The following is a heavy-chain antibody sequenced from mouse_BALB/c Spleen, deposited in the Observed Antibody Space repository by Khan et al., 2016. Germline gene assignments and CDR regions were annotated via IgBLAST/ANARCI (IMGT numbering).Heavy chain of an antibody. CDR2: ISYSDST. CDR3: TRSMITTFDY. D-gene: IGHD2-4*01. CDR1: GYSITSDYA. Sequence: EVQLQESGPGLVKPSQSLSLTCTVTGYSITSDYAWNWIRQFPGNKLEWMGYISYSDSTNYNPSLKSRIAISRDTSKNQFFLQLNSVTTEDTATSYCTRSMITTFDYWGQVTTLTVSS. J-gene: IGHJ2*01. V-gene: IGHV3-2*02.